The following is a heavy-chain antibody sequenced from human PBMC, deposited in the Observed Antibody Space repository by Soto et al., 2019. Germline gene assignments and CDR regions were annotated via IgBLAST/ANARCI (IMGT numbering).Heavy chain of an antibody. D-gene: IGHD3-9*01. J-gene: IGHJ5*02. V-gene: IGHV3-30*18. CDR2: ISYDGSNK. CDR1: GFTFSSYG. CDR3: AKEGGVRYFDWSASGWFDP. Sequence: GGSLRLSCAASGFTFSSYGMHWVRQAPGKGLEWVAVISYDGSNKYYADSVKGRFTISRDNSKNTLYLQMNSLRAEDTAVYYCAKEGGVRYFDWSASGWFDPWGQGTLVTVSS.